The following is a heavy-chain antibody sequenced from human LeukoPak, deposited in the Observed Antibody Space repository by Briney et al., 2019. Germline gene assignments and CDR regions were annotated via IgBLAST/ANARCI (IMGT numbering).Heavy chain of an antibody. CDR2: IRYDGSDK. V-gene: IGHV3-30*02. J-gene: IGHJ4*02. CDR3: AKDPLWYNGEWLSLYFDY. D-gene: IGHD3-3*01. CDR1: GFTFSSYG. Sequence: PGGSLRLSCAASGFTFSSYGMHWVRQAPGKGLEWVAFIRYDGSDKYYADSVKGRFTIYRDNSKNTLYLQMNSLRAEDTAVYYCAKDPLWYNGEWLSLYFDYWGQGTLVTVSS.